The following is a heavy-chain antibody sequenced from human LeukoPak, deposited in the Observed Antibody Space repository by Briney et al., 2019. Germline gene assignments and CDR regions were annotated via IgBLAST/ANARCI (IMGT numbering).Heavy chain of an antibody. J-gene: IGHJ4*02. Sequence: SETLSLTCAVYGGSFSGYYWSWIRQPPGKGLEWIGEINHSGSTNYNPSLKSRVTISVDTSKNQFSLKLSSVTAADTAVYYCAKDSPYYYDSSGYYSPFDYWGQGTLVTVSS. CDR1: GGSFSGYY. V-gene: IGHV4-34*01. CDR3: AKDSPYYYDSSGYYSPFDY. D-gene: IGHD3-22*01. CDR2: INHSGST.